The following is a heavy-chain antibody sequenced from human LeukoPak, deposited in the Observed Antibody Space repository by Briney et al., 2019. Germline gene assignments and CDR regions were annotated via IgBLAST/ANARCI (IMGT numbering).Heavy chain of an antibody. J-gene: IGHJ4*02. CDR3: AKVRGSSGYLYYFDY. CDR1: GYTFTGYY. D-gene: IGHD3-22*01. CDR2: INPNSGGT. Sequence: ASVKVSCKASGYTFTGYYMHWVRQAPGQGLEWMGWINPNSGGTNCAQKLQGRVTMTTDTSTSTAYMELRSLRSDDTAVYYCAKVRGSSGYLYYFDYWGQGTLVTVSS. V-gene: IGHV1-2*02.